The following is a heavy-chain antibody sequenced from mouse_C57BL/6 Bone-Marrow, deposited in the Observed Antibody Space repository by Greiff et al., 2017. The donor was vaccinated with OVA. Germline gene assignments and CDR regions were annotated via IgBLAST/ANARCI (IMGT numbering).Heavy chain of an antibody. Sequence: EVLRVESGGGLVKPGGSLKLSCAASGFTFSDYGMHWVRQAPEKGLEWVAYISSGGSTIYYADTVKGRFPISRANAKNTLFLQRTSLRSKDTAMYYCARKRLYYGGSFAYWGQGTLVTVSA. V-gene: IGHV5-17*01. CDR3: ARKRLYYGGSFAY. D-gene: IGHD2-13*01. J-gene: IGHJ3*01. CDR1: GFTFSDYG. CDR2: ISSGGSTI.